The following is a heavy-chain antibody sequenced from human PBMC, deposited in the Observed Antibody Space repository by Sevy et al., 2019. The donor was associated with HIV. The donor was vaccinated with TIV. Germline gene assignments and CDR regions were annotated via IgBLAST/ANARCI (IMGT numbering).Heavy chain of an antibody. CDR1: GYTFTGYY. CDR2: LNPNSGGT. V-gene: IGHV1-2*02. J-gene: IGHJ4*02. D-gene: IGHD1-26*01. CDR3: AKEGSGSYYYFDY. Sequence: ASVKVSCKTSGYTFTGYYMHWVRQAPGQGLEWMGWLNPNSGGTNNAQKFQGRVTMTSDTSISTAYMEVRRLRPDDTAVYYCAKEGSGSYYYFDYWGQGTLVTVSS.